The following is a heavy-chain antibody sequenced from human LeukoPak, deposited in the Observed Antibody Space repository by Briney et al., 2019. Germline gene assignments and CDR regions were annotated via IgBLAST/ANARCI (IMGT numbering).Heavy chain of an antibody. CDR3: ARDRDGYNYFDY. V-gene: IGHV3-30*04. J-gene: IGHJ4*02. CDR1: GFTFSSYA. CDR2: ISYDGRNK. Sequence: GGSLRLSCAASGFTFSSYAMHWVRQARGKGLEWVAVISYDGRNKYYAASVKGRFTISRDNSKNTLYLQMNSLRAEDTAVYYCARDRDGYNYFDYWGQGTLVTVSS. D-gene: IGHD5-24*01.